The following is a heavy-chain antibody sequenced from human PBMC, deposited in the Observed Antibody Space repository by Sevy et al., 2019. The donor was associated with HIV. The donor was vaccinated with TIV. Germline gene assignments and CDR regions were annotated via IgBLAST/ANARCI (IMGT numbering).Heavy chain of an antibody. CDR3: ARTPILVIPGATDLYFDN. V-gene: IGHV1-69*13. Sequence: ASVKVSCKASGGTFSNYALSWARQAPGQGLEWMGGIIPIFGTTNFAQTFQGRVTITADEFTSTAYMELSSLRSADTAVYYCARTPILVIPGATDLYFDNWGQGTLATVSS. D-gene: IGHD2-2*01. CDR2: IIPIFGTT. J-gene: IGHJ4*02. CDR1: GGTFSNYA.